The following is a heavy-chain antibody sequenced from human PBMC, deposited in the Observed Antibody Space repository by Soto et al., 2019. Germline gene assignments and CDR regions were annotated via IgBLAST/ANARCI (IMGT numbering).Heavy chain of an antibody. D-gene: IGHD5-18*01. CDR3: ARDYSSYGPFDY. Sequence: EGSLRLSCAASGFTLSSYSMNWVRQAPGKGLEWVSYISSSSSTIYYADSVKGRFTISRDNAKNSLYLQMNGLRAEDTAVYYCARDYSSYGPFDYWGQGTLVTVSS. V-gene: IGHV3-48*01. CDR2: ISSSSSTI. CDR1: GFTLSSYS. J-gene: IGHJ4*02.